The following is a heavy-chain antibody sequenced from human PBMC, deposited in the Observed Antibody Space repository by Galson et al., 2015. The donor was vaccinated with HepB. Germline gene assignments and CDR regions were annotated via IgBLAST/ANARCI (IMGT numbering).Heavy chain of an antibody. D-gene: IGHD1-7*01. J-gene: IGHJ5*02. CDR1: GGSISSGGYY. CDR3: ARGPELNWFDP. Sequence: TLSLTCTVSGGSISSGGYYWSWIRQHPGEGLEWIGYIYYSGSTYYNPSLKSRVTISVDTSKNQFSLKLSSVTAADTAVYYCARGPELNWFDPWGQGTLVTVSS. V-gene: IGHV4-31*03. CDR2: IYYSGST.